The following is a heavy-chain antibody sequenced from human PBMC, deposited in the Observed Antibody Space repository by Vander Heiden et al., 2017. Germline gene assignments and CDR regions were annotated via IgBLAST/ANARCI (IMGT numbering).Heavy chain of an antibody. CDR2: ILNSGTTT. CDR3: ANRYFDY. J-gene: IGHJ4*02. CDR1: GFTFSSYA. V-gene: IGHV3-23*01. Sequence: EVQLLESGGGLVQPGGSLRLSFASPGFTFSSYAMSWVRQAPGKGLEWVSAILNSGTTTYYADSVKGRFTISRDNSKNTLYLQMNSLRAEDTAVYYCANRYFDYWGQGTLVTVSP. D-gene: IGHD3-9*01.